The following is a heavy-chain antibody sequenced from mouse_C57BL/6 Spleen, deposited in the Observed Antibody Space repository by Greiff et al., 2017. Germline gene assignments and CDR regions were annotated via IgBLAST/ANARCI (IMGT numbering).Heavy chain of an antibody. CDR1: GYTFTSYW. J-gene: IGHJ2*01. CDR2: IDPSDSYT. Sequence: VQLQQPGAELVKPGASVKLSCKASGYTFTSYWMQWVKQRPGQGLEWIGEIDPSDSYTNYNQKFKGKATLTVDTSSSTAYMQLSSLTSEDSAVYYCASYSMGSYFDYWGQGTTLTVSS. D-gene: IGHD1-1*02. CDR3: ASYSMGSYFDY. V-gene: IGHV1-50*01.